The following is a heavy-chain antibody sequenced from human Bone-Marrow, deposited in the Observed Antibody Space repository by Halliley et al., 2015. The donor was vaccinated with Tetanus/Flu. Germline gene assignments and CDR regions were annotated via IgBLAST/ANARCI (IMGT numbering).Heavy chain of an antibody. V-gene: IGHV4-31*03. J-gene: IGHJ4*02. Sequence: LRLSCTVSGGSVSNNRYYWSWIRQHPGGGLEWLGYIYYSGSTYYNPSLKSRLSISVDTSKNQFSLKLSSVTAADTAVYFCATSRGYLDYWGQGTLVTVSS. D-gene: IGHD3-16*02. CDR2: IYYSGST. CDR1: GGSVSNNRYY. CDR3: ATSRGYLDY.